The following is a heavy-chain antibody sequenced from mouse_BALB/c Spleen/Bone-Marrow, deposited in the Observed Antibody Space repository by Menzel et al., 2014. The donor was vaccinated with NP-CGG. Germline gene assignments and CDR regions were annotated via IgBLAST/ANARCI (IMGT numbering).Heavy chain of an antibody. CDR2: IRNKANGYTT. V-gene: IGHV7-3*02. CDR3: ARDRGGLLFDY. CDR1: RFTFTDHY. J-gene: IGHJ2*01. Sequence: EVKVVESGGGLVQPGGSLRLSCATSRFTFTDHYMNWVRQPPGKALEWLGFIRNKANGYTTEYSASVKGRFTISRDNSQSILYLQMNTLRAKDSATYYCARDRGGLLFDYWGQGTTLTVSS. D-gene: IGHD1-1*01.